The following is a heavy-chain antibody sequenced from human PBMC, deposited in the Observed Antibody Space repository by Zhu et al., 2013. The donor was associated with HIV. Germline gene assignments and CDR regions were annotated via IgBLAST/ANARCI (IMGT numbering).Heavy chain of an antibody. V-gene: IGHV1-46*01. Sequence: QVQLVQSGAEVKKPGASVKISCKASGYTFTSYYIKWVRQAPGQGPEYMGLINPNGGDTNYAQKFQDRVSMTRDTSTNTVYMELSSLTSEDTAMYYCARGIRARNPIWGSRNWFDPWGQGTLVIVSS. J-gene: IGHJ5*02. CDR3: ARGIRARNPIWGSRNWFDP. D-gene: IGHD7-27*01. CDR1: GYTFTSYY. CDR2: INPNGGDT.